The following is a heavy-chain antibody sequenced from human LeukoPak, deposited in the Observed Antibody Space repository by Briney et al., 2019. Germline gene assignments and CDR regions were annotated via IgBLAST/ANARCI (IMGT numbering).Heavy chain of an antibody. CDR2: IYGGGST. V-gene: IGHV3-53*01. J-gene: IGHJ1*01. D-gene: IGHD3-22*01. CDR1: GFTVSNNF. Sequence: GGSLRLSCAASGFTVSNNFMSWVRQAAGRGLEWVSFIYGGGSTHYAAPVKGGFTTSRDNYKNTPLLQINSLRAEDTAVYYCARGYALILAAAALQHWGRGTLVSVSS. CDR3: ARGYALILAAAALQH.